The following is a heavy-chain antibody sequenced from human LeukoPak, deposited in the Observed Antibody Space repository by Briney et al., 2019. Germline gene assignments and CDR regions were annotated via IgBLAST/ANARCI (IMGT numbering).Heavy chain of an antibody. J-gene: IGHJ4*02. D-gene: IGHD3-22*01. CDR3: AKVINSGSYYYFDY. V-gene: IGHV3-7*03. CDR1: GFTFSNSW. CDR2: IKPDGSAQ. Sequence: GGSLRLSCAASGFTFSNSWMSWVRQAPGKGLEWVATIKPDGSAQYYVDSVKGRFTISRDNAKNSLFLQINSLRAEDTAVYYCAKVINSGSYYYFDYWGQGTLVTVSS.